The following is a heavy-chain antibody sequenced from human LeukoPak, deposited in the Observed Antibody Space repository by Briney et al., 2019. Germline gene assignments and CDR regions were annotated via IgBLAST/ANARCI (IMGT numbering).Heavy chain of an antibody. CDR3: ARLVGRELLGDY. V-gene: IGHV1-18*01. CDR2: ISAYNGNT. D-gene: IGHD1-26*01. CDR1: GYTFTSYA. J-gene: IGHJ4*02. Sequence: ASVKVSCKASGYTFTSYAMHWVRQAPGQRLEWMGWISAYNGNTNYAQKLQGRVTMTTDTSTSTAYMELRSLRSDDTAVYYCARLVGRELLGDYWGQGTLVTVSS.